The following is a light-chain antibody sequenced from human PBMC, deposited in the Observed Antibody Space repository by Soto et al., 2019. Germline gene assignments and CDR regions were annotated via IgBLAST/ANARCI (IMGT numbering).Light chain of an antibody. J-gene: IGLJ2*01. CDR1: SGSVSTSYY. V-gene: IGLV8-61*01. CDR3: VLYMGSGIEV. CDR2: STN. Sequence: QTVVTQEPSFSVSPGGTVTLTCGLSSGSVSTSYYPSWYQQTPGQAPRTLIYSTNTRSSGVPDRSSGSILGNKAALTITGAQADDESDYYCVLYMGSGIEVFGGGTKLTVL.